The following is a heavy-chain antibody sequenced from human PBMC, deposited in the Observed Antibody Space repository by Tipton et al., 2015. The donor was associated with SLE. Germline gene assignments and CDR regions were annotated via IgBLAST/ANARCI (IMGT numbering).Heavy chain of an antibody. V-gene: IGHV3-21*01. J-gene: IGHJ2*01. CDR1: GFTVSTNY. D-gene: IGHD2-2*02. Sequence: SLRLSCAASGFTVSTNYMSWVRQAPGKGLEWVSSISSSSSYIYHADSVKGRFTISRDNAKNSLYLQMNSLRAEDTAVYYCARDDTPEGWYFDLWGRGTLVTVSS. CDR3: ARDDTPEGWYFDL. CDR2: ISSSSSYI.